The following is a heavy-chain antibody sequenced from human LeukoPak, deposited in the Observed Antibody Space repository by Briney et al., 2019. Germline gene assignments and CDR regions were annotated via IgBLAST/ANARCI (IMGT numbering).Heavy chain of an antibody. CDR1: GYIFTSYS. J-gene: IGHJ4*02. D-gene: IGHD3-22*01. Sequence: GESLKISCKASGYIFTSYSMHWVRRAPGQGLEWMGIINPSGGTTNYAQKFQGRVTMTRDTSTSTVYMDLSSLRSEDTAVYYCARDLSHRYYHRTGYAFDYWGQGTLVTVSS. V-gene: IGHV1-46*01. CDR2: INPSGGTT. CDR3: ARDLSHRYYHRTGYAFDY.